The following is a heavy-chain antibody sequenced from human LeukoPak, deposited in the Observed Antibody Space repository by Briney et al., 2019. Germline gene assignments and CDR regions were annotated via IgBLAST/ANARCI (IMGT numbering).Heavy chain of an antibody. J-gene: IGHJ5*02. Sequence: GASVKVSCKASGYTFISYGITWVRQAPGQGLEWMGWISAYNVNTDYAQNLQGRITMTTDTSTSTAYMELRNLRSDDTAVYFSARVLAVAGSNWFDPWGQGTLVTVSS. CDR1: GYTFISYG. CDR2: ISAYNVNT. D-gene: IGHD6-19*01. CDR3: ARVLAVAGSNWFDP. V-gene: IGHV1-18*01.